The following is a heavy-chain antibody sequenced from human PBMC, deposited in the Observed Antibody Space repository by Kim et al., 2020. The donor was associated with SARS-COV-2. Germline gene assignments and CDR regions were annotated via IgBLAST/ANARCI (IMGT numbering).Heavy chain of an antibody. J-gene: IGHJ4*02. CDR3: AKGKRYDSAGLASDS. D-gene: IGHD3-22*01. CDR2: IWYDGSKK. CDR1: GFTFSSFG. Sequence: GGSLRLSCVASGFTFSSFGMHWVRQAPGKGPEWVAVIWYDGSKKLYVDSVKGRFIISRDNSKNTVYLQMNSLRAEDTAVYYCAKGKRYDSAGLASDSWGQGTLVTVSS. V-gene: IGHV3-33*03.